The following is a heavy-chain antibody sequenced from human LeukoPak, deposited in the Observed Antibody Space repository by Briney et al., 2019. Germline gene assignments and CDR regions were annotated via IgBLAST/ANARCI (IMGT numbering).Heavy chain of an antibody. CDR1: GFTFSDYY. CDR3: AGVGDGYNEYVDH. Sequence: GGSLRLSCAASGFTFSDYYMNWVRQAPGKGLEWVAYISSGTTIIHYADSVKGRFTISRDNAKTSLYLQMNSLRAEDTAVYYCAGVGDGYNEYVDHWGQGTLVTVSS. V-gene: IGHV3-11*04. CDR2: ISSGTTII. J-gene: IGHJ4*02. D-gene: IGHD5-24*01.